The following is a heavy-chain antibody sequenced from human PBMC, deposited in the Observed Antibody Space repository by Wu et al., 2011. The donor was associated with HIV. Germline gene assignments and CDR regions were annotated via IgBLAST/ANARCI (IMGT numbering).Heavy chain of an antibody. Sequence: QVHLVQSGAEVKKPGASVKVSCKASGKGFPTSIVTWVRQAPGQGLEWLGWINGYNGNSRYRQNFQDRVSMSTDSATTTAYMELRSLRSDDTAVYYCASVRCHVDHCYFPLLGTAFDIWGQGTMVTVSS. V-gene: IGHV1-18*01. D-gene: IGHD2-15*01. CDR1: GKGFPTSI. CDR2: INGYNGNS. CDR3: ASVRCHVDHCYFPLLGTAFDI. J-gene: IGHJ3*02.